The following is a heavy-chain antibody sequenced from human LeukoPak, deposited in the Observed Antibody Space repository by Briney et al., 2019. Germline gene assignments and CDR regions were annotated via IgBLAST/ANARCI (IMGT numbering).Heavy chain of an antibody. CDR3: ARVGYCSSTSCYENGLWFGELLPYYFDY. D-gene: IGHD2-2*01. V-gene: IGHV4-38-2*02. J-gene: IGHJ4*02. Sequence: PSETLSLTCTVSGYSISSGYYWGWIRPPPGKGLEWIGSIYHSGSTYYNPSLKSRVTISVDTSKNQFSLKLSSVTAADTAVYYCARVGYCSSTSCYENGLWFGELLPYYFDYWGQGTLVTVSS. CDR1: GYSISSGYY. CDR2: IYHSGST.